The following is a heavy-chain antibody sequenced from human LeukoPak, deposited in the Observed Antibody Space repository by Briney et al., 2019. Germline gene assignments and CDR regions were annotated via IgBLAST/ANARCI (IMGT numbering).Heavy chain of an antibody. Sequence: ASVKLSCKASGYTFTSYGISWVRQAPGQGPEWMGWISAYNGNTNYAQNLQGRVTMTTDTTTSTAYMELRSLRSDDTAVYYCARARTVAYYSYGMDVWGQGTTVTASS. CDR3: ARARTVAYYSYGMDV. D-gene: IGHD4-23*01. V-gene: IGHV1-18*01. CDR1: GYTFTSYG. J-gene: IGHJ6*02. CDR2: ISAYNGNT.